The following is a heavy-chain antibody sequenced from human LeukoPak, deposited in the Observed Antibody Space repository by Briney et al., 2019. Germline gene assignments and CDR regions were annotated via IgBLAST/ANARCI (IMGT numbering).Heavy chain of an antibody. J-gene: IGHJ4*02. CDR3: ATKQWLAPPPDS. CDR2: INTDGTVT. Sequence: GGSLRLSCAASGFTFSKYWMLWVRQAPGKGLQSVSRINTDGTVTTYADSVKGRFTVSRDNADNTMFLQMNSVRDEDTAVYYCATKQWLAPPPDSWGQGTPVTVSS. D-gene: IGHD6-19*01. V-gene: IGHV3-74*01. CDR1: GFTFSKYW.